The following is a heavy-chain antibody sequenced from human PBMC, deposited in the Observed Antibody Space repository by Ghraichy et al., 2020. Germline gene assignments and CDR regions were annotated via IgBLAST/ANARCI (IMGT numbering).Heavy chain of an antibody. CDR3: AREISSSGYNWFDP. V-gene: IGHV1-2*02. CDR2: INPNSGGT. J-gene: IGHJ5*02. D-gene: IGHD6-6*01. CDR1: GYTFTGYY. Sequence: ASVKVSCKASGYTFTGYYMHWVRQAPGQGLEWMGWINPNSGGTNYAQKFQGRVTMTRDTSISTAYMELSRLRSDDTAVYYCAREISSSGYNWFDPWGQGTLVTLSS.